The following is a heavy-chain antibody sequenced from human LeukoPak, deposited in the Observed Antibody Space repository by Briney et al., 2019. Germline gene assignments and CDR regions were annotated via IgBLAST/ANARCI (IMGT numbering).Heavy chain of an antibody. CDR3: ARGSSGWYYY. CDR1: GGSISSSSYY. CDR2: IYYSGST. Sequence: SETLSLTCTVSGGSISSSSYYWGWIRQPPGKGLEWIGSIYYSGSTNYNPSLKSRVTISVDTSKNQFSLKLSSVTAADTAVYYCARGSSGWYYYWGQGTLVTVSS. J-gene: IGHJ4*02. V-gene: IGHV4-39*07. D-gene: IGHD6-19*01.